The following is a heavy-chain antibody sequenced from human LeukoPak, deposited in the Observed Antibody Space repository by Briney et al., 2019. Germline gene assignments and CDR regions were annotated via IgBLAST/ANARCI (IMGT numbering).Heavy chain of an antibody. D-gene: IGHD3-22*01. J-gene: IGHJ4*02. CDR1: GGSISSGSYY. V-gene: IGHV4-61*02. CDR3: ARVNYSDSSGRPFNY. CDR2: IYTSGST. Sequence: PSQTLSLTCTVSGGSISSGSYYWSWIRPPAGKGLEWIGRIYTSGSTNYNPSLKSRVTISIGTSNNQFSLNLSSVTAAVTAVYYCARVNYSDSSGRPFNYWGQGILVTVSP.